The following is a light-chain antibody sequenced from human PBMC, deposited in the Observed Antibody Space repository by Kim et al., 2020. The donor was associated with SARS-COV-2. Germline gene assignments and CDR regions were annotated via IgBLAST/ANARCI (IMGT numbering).Light chain of an antibody. CDR1: NSNIGTNT. J-gene: IGLJ3*02. CDR2: RSN. V-gene: IGLV1-44*01. Sequence: QSVLTQPPSASGTPGQRVTISCSGSNSNIGTNTVNWYQQVPGTAPKLLIYRSNQRPSGVPDRFSGSRSATSASLAISGLQSEDEADYYCAAWDDSLNVWLLGGGTQLTV. CDR3: AAWDDSLNVWL.